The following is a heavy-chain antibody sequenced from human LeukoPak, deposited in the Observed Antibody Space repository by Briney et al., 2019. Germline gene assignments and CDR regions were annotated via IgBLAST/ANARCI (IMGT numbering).Heavy chain of an antibody. CDR3: AKVPQWPRSWFDP. Sequence: SETLSLTCTVSGGSISSYYWSWIRQPPGKGLEWIGYIYYSGSTKYNPSLKSRVTISVDTSKKQFSLKLSSVTAADTAVYYCAKVPQWPRSWFDPWGQGTLVTVSS. V-gene: IGHV4-59*01. J-gene: IGHJ5*02. CDR2: IYYSGST. D-gene: IGHD6-19*01. CDR1: GGSISSYY.